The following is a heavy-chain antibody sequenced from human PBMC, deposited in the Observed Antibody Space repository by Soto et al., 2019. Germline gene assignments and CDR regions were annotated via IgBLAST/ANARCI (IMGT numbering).Heavy chain of an antibody. J-gene: IGHJ4*02. Sequence: HPGRPLRRPSVASGFTSTSYAMSWVRQAPQQRLKRVPTHRGSGGSTYYADSVKGRFTISRDNSKNTLYLQMNSLRAEDTAVYYCAKGDVIATGEYNGYYFDYWGQGTLVTVSS. V-gene: IGHV3-23*01. CDR1: GFTSTSYA. D-gene: IGHD1-20*01. CDR2: HRGSGGST. CDR3: AKGDVIATGEYNGYYFDY.